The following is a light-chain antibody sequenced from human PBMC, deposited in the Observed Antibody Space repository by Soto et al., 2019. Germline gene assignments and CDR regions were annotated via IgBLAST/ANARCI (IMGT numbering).Light chain of an antibody. V-gene: IGKV1-39*01. CDR3: QQSYSPLWT. CDR2: AAS. Sequence: DIQMTQSPSSLSASVGARATTTCRASKRISNYLNWYQHKAGKAPKVLIYAASSLQRGVPSRFSGSGSGTDFTLIISSLQPEDFATYYCQQSYSPLWTFGKGTKVDIK. J-gene: IGKJ1*01. CDR1: KRISNY.